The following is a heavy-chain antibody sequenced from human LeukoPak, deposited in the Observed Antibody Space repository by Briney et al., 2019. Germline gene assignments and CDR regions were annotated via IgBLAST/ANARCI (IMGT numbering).Heavy chain of an antibody. J-gene: IGHJ6*02. CDR2: ISGYNGNT. Sequence: ASVKVSCKASGYTFNKYGVSWVRQAPVQGLEWMRWISGYNGNTDYAQKFQDRVTMTTDTSTSTVYLELRSLRSDDTAVYYCARSVHVKSYCNTISCSGEGMDVWGQGTTVIVSS. V-gene: IGHV1-18*01. CDR3: ARSVHVKSYCNTISCSGEGMDV. CDR1: GYTFNKYG. D-gene: IGHD2-2*01.